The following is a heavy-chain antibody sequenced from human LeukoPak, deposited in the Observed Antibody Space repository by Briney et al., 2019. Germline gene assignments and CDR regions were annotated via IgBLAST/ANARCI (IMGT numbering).Heavy chain of an antibody. D-gene: IGHD6-19*01. J-gene: IGHJ5*02. CDR3: AKGGSSGWRYNWFDP. CDR1: GYTFTSYD. V-gene: IGHV1-8*03. Sequence: ASVKVSCKASGYTFTSYDINWVRQATGQGLEWMGWMNPNSGNTGYAQKFQGRVTITRNTSISTAYMELSSLRSEDTAVYYCAKGGSSGWRYNWFDPWGQGTLVTVSS. CDR2: MNPNSGNT.